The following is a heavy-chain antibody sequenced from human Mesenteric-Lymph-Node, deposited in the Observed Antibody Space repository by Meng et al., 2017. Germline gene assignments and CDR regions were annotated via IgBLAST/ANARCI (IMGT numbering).Heavy chain of an antibody. J-gene: IGHJ4*02. Sequence: GGSLRLSCTVSGGSVSSGSYYWSWIRQPPGKGLEWVSTVTIDGATHYTDSVKGRFTISRDNSKNTLFLQMNSLRVEDTAIYYCAKELANARPFDYWGQGTLVTVSS. CDR2: VTIDGAT. V-gene: IGHV3-53*01. CDR3: AKELANARPFDY. CDR1: GGSVSSGSYY. D-gene: IGHD2-2*01.